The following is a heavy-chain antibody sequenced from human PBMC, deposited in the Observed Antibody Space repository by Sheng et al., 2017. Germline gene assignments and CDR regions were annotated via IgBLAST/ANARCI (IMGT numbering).Heavy chain of an antibody. CDR1: GGSFSGYY. CDR2: INHSGST. J-gene: IGHJ4*02. Sequence: QVQLQQWGAGLLKPSETLSLTCAVYGGSFSGYYWSWIRQPPGKGLEWIGEINHSGSTNYNPSLKSRVTISVDTSKNQFSLKLSSVTAADTAVYYCARGHPTQSSSWNLVKYYFDYWGQGTLVTVSS. D-gene: IGHD6-13*01. CDR3: ARGHPTQSSSWNLVKYYFDY. V-gene: IGHV4-34*01.